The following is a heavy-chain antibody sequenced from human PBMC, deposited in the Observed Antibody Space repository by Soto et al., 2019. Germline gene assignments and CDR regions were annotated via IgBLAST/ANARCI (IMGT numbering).Heavy chain of an antibody. CDR2: INHSGST. J-gene: IGHJ5*02. D-gene: IGHD6-13*01. Sequence: PSETLSLTCAVYGGSFSGYYGSWIRQPPGKGLEWIGEINHSGSTNYNPSLKSRVTISVDTSKNQFSLKLSSVTAADTAVYYCARRRTGSSWYSYNWFDPWGQGTLVTVSS. CDR3: ARRRTGSSWYSYNWFDP. V-gene: IGHV4-34*01. CDR1: GGSFSGYY.